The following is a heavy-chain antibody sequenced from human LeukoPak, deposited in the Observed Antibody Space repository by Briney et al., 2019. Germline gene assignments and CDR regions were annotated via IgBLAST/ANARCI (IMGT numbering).Heavy chain of an antibody. V-gene: IGHV4-4*02. Sequence: PSETLSLTCAVSGGSISSSNWWSWVRQPPRKGLEWIGEIYHSGSTNYNPSLKSRVTISVDTSKNQFSLKLSSVTAADTAVYYCARGRSRGYSYGPIFDYWGQGTLVTVSS. CDR3: ARGRSRGYSYGPIFDY. J-gene: IGHJ4*02. CDR1: GGSISSSNW. D-gene: IGHD5-18*01. CDR2: IYHSGST.